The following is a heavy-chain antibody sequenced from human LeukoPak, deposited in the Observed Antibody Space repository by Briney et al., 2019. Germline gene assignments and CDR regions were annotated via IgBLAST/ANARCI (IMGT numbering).Heavy chain of an antibody. J-gene: IGHJ3*02. Sequence: GGSLRLSCAASGFTLSSNGMRWVRQALWKGLVWVSRINSDGSSTSYADAVKGRFTISRDNAKNAAYLQMNSLRAEDTAVYYCARVQGHPPNGLDIWGQGTMVTVSS. CDR2: INSDGSST. D-gene: IGHD2-8*01. CDR3: ARVQGHPPNGLDI. V-gene: IGHV3-74*01. CDR1: GFTLSSNG.